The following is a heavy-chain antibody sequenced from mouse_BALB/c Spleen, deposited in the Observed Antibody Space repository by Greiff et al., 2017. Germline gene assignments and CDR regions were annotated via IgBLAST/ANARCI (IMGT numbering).Heavy chain of an antibody. CDR3: ARDRNYYGSYYFDY. CDR1: GFSLTSYG. J-gene: IGHJ2*01. D-gene: IGHD1-1*01. CDR2: IWAGGST. Sequence: VHLVESGPGLVAPSQSLSITCTVSGFSLTSYGVHWVRQPPGKGLEWLGVIWAGGSTNYNSALMSRLSISKDNSKSQVFLKMNSLQTDDTAMYYCARDRNYYGSYYFDYWGQGTTLTVSS. V-gene: IGHV2-9*02.